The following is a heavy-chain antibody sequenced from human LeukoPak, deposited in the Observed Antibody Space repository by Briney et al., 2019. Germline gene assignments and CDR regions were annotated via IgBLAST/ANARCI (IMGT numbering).Heavy chain of an antibody. CDR1: GFTFSSYA. J-gene: IGHJ4*02. D-gene: IGHD3-10*01. V-gene: IGHV3-21*01. Sequence: PGGSLRLSCAGSGFTFSSYAMNWVRQAPGKGLECVSSISSSSSYIHYADSVKGRFTISRDNAKNSLYLQMNSLRAEDTALYYCARVGDGDSFDYWGQGTLVTVSS. CDR2: ISSSSSYI. CDR3: ARVGDGDSFDY.